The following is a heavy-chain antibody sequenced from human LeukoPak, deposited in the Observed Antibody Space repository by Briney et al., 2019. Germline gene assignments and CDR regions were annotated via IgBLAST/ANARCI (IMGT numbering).Heavy chain of an antibody. Sequence: GGSLRLSCAASGFTFSNYAMHWVRQAPGKGLEWLAVISFDGNNEYYADSVKGRFTISRDNSKNTLYLQMNSLRAEDTAVYYCAKDRWELLGVDYWGQGTLVTVSS. J-gene: IGHJ4*02. CDR2: ISFDGNNE. CDR3: AKDRWELLGVDY. D-gene: IGHD1-26*01. V-gene: IGHV3-30-3*01. CDR1: GFTFSNYA.